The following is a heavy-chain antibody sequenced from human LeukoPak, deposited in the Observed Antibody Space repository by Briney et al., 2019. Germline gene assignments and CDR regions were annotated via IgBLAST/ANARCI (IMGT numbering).Heavy chain of an antibody. D-gene: IGHD5-12*01. CDR3: ARESKYSGYPFDY. J-gene: IGHJ4*02. Sequence: GGSLRLSCAASGFTFSSYWMHWVRQAPGKGLVWVSRVNSDGSGTTYADSVRGRFTISRDNAKNTLYLQMNSLRAEDTAVYYCARESKYSGYPFDYWGQGTLVTVSS. V-gene: IGHV3-74*01. CDR2: VNSDGSGT. CDR1: GFTFSSYW.